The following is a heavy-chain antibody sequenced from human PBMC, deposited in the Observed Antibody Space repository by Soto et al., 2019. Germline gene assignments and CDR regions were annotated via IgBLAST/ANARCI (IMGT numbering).Heavy chain of an antibody. Sequence: PSETLSLTCTVSGGSISSGGYYWSWIRQHPGKGLEWIGYIYYSGSTYYNPSLKSRVTISVDTSKNRFSLKLSSVTAADTAVYYCARDYYDSSGYLGSGAFDIWGQGTMVTVSS. V-gene: IGHV4-31*03. CDR1: GGSISSGGYY. J-gene: IGHJ3*02. CDR2: IYYSGST. CDR3: ARDYYDSSGYLGSGAFDI. D-gene: IGHD3-22*01.